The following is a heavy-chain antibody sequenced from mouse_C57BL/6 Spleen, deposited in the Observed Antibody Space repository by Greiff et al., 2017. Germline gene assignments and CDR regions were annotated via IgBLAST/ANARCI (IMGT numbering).Heavy chain of an antibody. D-gene: IGHD2-5*01. CDR1: GYTFTSYW. V-gene: IGHV1-52*01. Sequence: QVQLQQPGAELVRPGSSVKLSCKASGYTFTSYWMHWVKQRPIQGLEWIGNIDPSDSETHYNQKFKDKATLTVDKSSSTAYMQLSSLTSEDSAVYYCARGRYYSSLYDYAMDYWGQGTSVTVSS. CDR3: ARGRYYSSLYDYAMDY. J-gene: IGHJ4*01. CDR2: IDPSDSET.